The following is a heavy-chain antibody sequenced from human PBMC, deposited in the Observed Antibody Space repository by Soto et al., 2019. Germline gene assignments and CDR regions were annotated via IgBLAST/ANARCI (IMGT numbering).Heavy chain of an antibody. Sequence: QITLKESGPTLVKPTQTLTLTCTFSGFSLSTSAVGVGWIRQPPGKALEWLALIYGDDNKRYSPSLKSRLTITKDTPQNPVVFTIAKMDPGDTATYYCAHRRDYGRMDVWGQGTTVTVSS. V-gene: IGHV2-5*02. CDR3: AHRRDYGRMDV. D-gene: IGHD3-16*01. J-gene: IGHJ6*02. CDR2: IYGDDNK. CDR1: GFSLSTSAVG.